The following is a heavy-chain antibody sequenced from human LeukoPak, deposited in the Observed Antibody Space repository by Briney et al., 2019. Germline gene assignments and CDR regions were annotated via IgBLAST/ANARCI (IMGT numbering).Heavy chain of an antibody. CDR3: ARADYYFDY. CDR2: INPNSGGT. J-gene: IGHJ4*02. CDR1: GFTFSSYG. D-gene: IGHD3-3*01. V-gene: IGHV1-2*02. Sequence: GRSLRLSCAASGFTFSSYGMHWVRQAPGQGLEWMGWINPNSGGTNYAQKFQGRVTMTRDTSISTAYMELSRLRSDDTAVYYCARADYYFDYWGQGTLVTVSS.